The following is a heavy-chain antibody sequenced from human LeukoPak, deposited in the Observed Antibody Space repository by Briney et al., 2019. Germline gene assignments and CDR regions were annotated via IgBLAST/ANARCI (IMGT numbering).Heavy chain of an antibody. CDR3: AKSGARIAVAGYFDY. V-gene: IGHV3-23*01. CDR1: GFTFSSYA. CDR2: ISGSGGST. J-gene: IGHJ4*02. Sequence: GGSLRLSCAASGFTFSSYAMSWVRQAPGKGLEWVSAISGSGGSTYYADSVKGRFTISRDNSKNTLCLQMNSLRAEDTAVYYCAKSGARIAVAGYFDYWGQGTLVTVSS. D-gene: IGHD6-19*01.